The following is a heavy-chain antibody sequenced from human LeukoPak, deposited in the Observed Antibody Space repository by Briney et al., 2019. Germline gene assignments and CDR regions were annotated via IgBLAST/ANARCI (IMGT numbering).Heavy chain of an antibody. V-gene: IGHV3-23*01. J-gene: IGHJ4*02. Sequence: GGSLRLSCAASGLTFSSYAMSWVRQAPGKGLEWVSAISGSGARTYYADSVKGRFTISRDNSKNTLYLQMNSLRAEDTAVYYCAKEDRYGAKNYWGQGTLVTASS. CDR2: ISGSGART. CDR1: GLTFSSYA. D-gene: IGHD4-17*01. CDR3: AKEDRYGAKNY.